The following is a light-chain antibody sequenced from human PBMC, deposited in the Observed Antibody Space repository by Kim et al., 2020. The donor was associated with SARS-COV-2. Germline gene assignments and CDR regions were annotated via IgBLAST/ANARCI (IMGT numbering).Light chain of an antibody. CDR3: QQYGSSPGYT. Sequence: EIVLTQSPGTLSLSPGERATLSCRASQSVSRSYLAWYQQKPGQAPRLLIYGASSRATGIPDRFSGSGSGTDFTLTINRLEPEDFAVYYCQQYGSSPGYTFGQGTKLEI. CDR1: QSVSRSY. J-gene: IGKJ2*01. CDR2: GAS. V-gene: IGKV3-20*01.